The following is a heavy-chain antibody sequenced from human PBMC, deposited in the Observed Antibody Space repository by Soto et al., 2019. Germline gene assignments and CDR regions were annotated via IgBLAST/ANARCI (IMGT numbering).Heavy chain of an antibody. V-gene: IGHV4-59*08. D-gene: IGHD3-10*01. J-gene: IGHJ4*02. CDR2: IYYTGNT. CDR3: ARRIIALEIFDY. CDR1: GGSMTSYY. Sequence: QVQLQESGPGLVKPSETLSLTCTVSGGSMTSYYWSWIRQPPGKGLEWIGFIYYTGNTKYNASLKSRVNISVDTSKNLFSLKLKSVTAADTAVYYCARRIIALEIFDYWGQGTVFTVSS.